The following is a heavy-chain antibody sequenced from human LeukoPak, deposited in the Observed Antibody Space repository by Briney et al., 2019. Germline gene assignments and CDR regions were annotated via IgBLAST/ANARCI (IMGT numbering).Heavy chain of an antibody. Sequence: SETLSLTCAVYGGSFSGYHWSWIRQPPGKGLEWIGEINHSGSTNYNPSLKSRVTISVDTSKNQFSLKLSSVTAADTAVYYCARGSGRFDYWGQGTLVTVSS. CDR1: GGSFSGYH. J-gene: IGHJ4*02. CDR2: INHSGST. CDR3: ARGSGRFDY. V-gene: IGHV4-34*01. D-gene: IGHD3-10*01.